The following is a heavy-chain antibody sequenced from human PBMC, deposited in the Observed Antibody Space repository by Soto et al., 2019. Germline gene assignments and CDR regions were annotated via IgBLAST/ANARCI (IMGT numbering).Heavy chain of an antibody. V-gene: IGHV4-31*03. CDR3: ARGPAP. CDR1: GGSISSGGYY. Sequence: QVQLQESGPGLVKPSQTLSLTCTVSGGSISSGGYYWSWIRQHPGKGLEWIGYIYNSGSAYHNPSLKSRVTISADTSKTLFALKLRSVTAAATAVYYCARGPAPWGQGTLVTVSS. J-gene: IGHJ5*02. CDR2: IYNSGSA.